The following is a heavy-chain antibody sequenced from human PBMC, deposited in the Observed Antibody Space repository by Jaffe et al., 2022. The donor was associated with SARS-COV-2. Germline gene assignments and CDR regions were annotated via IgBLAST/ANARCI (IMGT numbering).Heavy chain of an antibody. CDR2: MSYDGSNK. CDR3: VRRDSGYRYDGLDY. Sequence: QVQLVESGGGVVQPGRSLRLSCAASGFTFNIYAMNWVRQAPGKGLEWVAVMSYDGSNKYYAESVKGRFTISRDNSKNTLYLQMNSLRPEDTAVYYCVRRDSGYRYDGLDYWGQGTLVTVSS. CDR1: GFTFNIYA. V-gene: IGHV3-30*04. J-gene: IGHJ4*02. D-gene: IGHD5-18*01.